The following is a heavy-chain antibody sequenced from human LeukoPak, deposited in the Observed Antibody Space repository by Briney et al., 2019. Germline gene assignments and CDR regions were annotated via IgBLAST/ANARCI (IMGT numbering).Heavy chain of an antibody. J-gene: IGHJ4*02. CDR1: GFSFSSYW. V-gene: IGHV3-74*01. CDR3: TGVSSTNDY. D-gene: IGHD6-19*01. Sequence: GGSLRLSCAASGFSFSSYWMHWVRQAPGKRPVWVSRVNNDGSSTNYPDSVKGRFTISRDNAKNTLYLQMNSLRVEDTGIYYCTGVSSTNDYWGQGTLVTVSS. CDR2: VNNDGSST.